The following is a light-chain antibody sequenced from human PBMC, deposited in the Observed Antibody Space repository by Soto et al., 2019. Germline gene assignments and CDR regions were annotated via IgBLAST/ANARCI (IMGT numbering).Light chain of an antibody. V-gene: IGKV3-20*01. Sequence: EIVMTQSPATLSVSPGERVTLSCRASQSLTRNLAWYQQKPGQAPRLLIYGASNRATGIPDRFSGTGSETDFTLTISRLEPEDFAVYHCQQYGALPPTFGQGTKVDI. CDR3: QQYGALPPT. CDR2: GAS. CDR1: QSLTRN. J-gene: IGKJ1*01.